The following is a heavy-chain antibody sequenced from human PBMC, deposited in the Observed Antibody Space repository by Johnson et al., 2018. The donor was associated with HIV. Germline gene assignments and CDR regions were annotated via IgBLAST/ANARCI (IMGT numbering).Heavy chain of an antibody. CDR3: ARRNAGGAFDI. CDR2: ISYDGNNK. Sequence: QVQLVESGGGVVQPGRSLRLSCVASGFTFSSYAMHWVRQAPGKGLEWGTVISYDGNNKYYADSVKGRFTISRDNSKNTLYLQMNSLRAEDTAVYYCARRNAGGAFDIWGQGTMVTVSS. J-gene: IGHJ3*02. V-gene: IGHV3-30-3*01. CDR1: GFTFSSYA. D-gene: IGHD2-2*01.